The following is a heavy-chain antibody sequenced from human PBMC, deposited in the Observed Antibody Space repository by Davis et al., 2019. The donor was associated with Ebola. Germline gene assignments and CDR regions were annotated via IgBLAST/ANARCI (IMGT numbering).Heavy chain of an antibody. CDR2: ISAYNGNT. Sequence: SVPVSCKASGYTFTSYGISWLRHAPGQGLECMGWISAYNGNTNYAQKLQGRVTMTTDTSTSTAYMEVGSLRSDDTALYYCARAQCPATSDHWGQGTLVTVSS. CDR1: GYTFTSYG. J-gene: IGHJ4*02. V-gene: IGHV1-18*04. CDR3: ARAQCPATSDH.